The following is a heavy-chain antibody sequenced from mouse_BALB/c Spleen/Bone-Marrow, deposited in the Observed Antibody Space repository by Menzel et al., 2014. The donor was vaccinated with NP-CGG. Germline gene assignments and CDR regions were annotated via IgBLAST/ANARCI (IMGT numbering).Heavy chain of an antibody. V-gene: IGHV1S127*01. CDR3: ASYGSSPAWFAY. CDR2: IDPTDSET. CDR1: GYSFTSYW. D-gene: IGHD1-1*01. Sequence: VQLQQSGPQLVRPGASVKISCKASGYSFTSYWMHWVKQRPGQGLEWIGMIDPTDSETRLNQMFKDKATLTVDKSSSTAYMQHSSPTSEDSAVYYCASYGSSPAWFAYWGQGTLVTVSA. J-gene: IGHJ3*01.